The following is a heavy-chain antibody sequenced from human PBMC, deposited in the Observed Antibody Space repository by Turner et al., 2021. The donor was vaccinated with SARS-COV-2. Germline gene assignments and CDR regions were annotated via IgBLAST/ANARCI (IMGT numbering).Heavy chain of an antibody. CDR3: ARARGVDYYDSSGQRFDP. V-gene: IGHV1-69*01. CDR2: IIPSFGTA. Sequence: QVQLVQSGAEVKKPGSSVKVSCKASGGTFNTYAISWVRQATGQGLEWMGGIIPSFGTANYAQKFQGRVTITADESTRTAYMELSSLRSEDTAVYYCARARGVDYYDSSGQRFDPWGQGTLVTVSS. J-gene: IGHJ5*02. CDR1: GGTFNTYA. D-gene: IGHD3-22*01.